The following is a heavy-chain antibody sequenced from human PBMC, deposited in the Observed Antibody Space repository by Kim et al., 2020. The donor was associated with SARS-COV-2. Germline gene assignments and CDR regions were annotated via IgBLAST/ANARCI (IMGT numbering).Heavy chain of an antibody. V-gene: IGHV3-23*01. Sequence: GGSLRLSCAASGFTFSTYAMSWVRQTPGKGLEWVSSLSARSNTYYADSVKGRFSISRDNSKNTLYLQVNSLRAEDTAVYFCAKRATGVLGRVSHFDYWGQGTLVTVSS. CDR2: LSARSNT. D-gene: IGHD4-4*01. CDR1: GFTFSTYA. J-gene: IGHJ4*02. CDR3: AKRATGVLGRVSHFDY.